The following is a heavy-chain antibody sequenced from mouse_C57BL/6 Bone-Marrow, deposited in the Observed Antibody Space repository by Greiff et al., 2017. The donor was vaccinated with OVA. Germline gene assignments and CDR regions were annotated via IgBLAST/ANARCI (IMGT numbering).Heavy chain of an antibody. Sequence: QVQLKQPGAELVKPGASVKLSCKASGYTFTSYWMHWVKQRPGRGLEWIGRIDPNSGGTKYNEKFKSKATLTVDKPSSTAYMQLSSLTSEDSAVYYCASHYGNYYGAWFAYWGQGTLVTVSA. CDR1: GYTFTSYW. CDR2: IDPNSGGT. J-gene: IGHJ3*01. D-gene: IGHD2-1*01. CDR3: ASHYGNYYGAWFAY. V-gene: IGHV1-72*01.